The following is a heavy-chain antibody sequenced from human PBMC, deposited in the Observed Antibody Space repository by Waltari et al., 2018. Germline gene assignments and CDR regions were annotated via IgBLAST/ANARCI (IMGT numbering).Heavy chain of an antibody. V-gene: IGHV4-59*11. J-gene: IGHJ4*02. Sequence: QVQLQESGPGLVKPSETLSLTCTVSGGSISSHYWSWIRQPPGKGLEWIGYIYYSGSTNYNPALKSRVTISVDTSKNQFSLKLSSVTAADTAVYYCARRYYDCWSGDSQWGQGTLVTVSS. CDR1: GGSISSHY. D-gene: IGHD3-3*01. CDR2: IYYSGST. CDR3: ARRYYDCWSGDSQ.